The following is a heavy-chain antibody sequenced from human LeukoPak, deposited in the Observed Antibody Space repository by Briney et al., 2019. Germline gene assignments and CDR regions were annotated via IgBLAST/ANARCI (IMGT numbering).Heavy chain of an antibody. V-gene: IGHV1-2*02. CDR2: INPNSGGT. CDR3: ARGTYCGGDCIGN. D-gene: IGHD2-21*02. J-gene: IGHJ4*02. CDR1: GYTFTGYY. Sequence: GASVKVSCKASGYTFTGYYIHWVRQAPGHGLEWMGWINPNSGGTNYAQKFQGRVTMTRDTSISTAYMELSRLRSDDTAAYHCARGTYCGGDCIGNWGQGTLVIVSS.